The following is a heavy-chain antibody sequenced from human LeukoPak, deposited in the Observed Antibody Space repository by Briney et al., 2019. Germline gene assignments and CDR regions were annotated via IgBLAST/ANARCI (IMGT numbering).Heavy chain of an antibody. V-gene: IGHV4-39*07. D-gene: IGHD3-22*01. CDR3: ARDYYDSSGYLPGSHDAFDI. Sequence: PSETLSLTCTVSGGSISSSSYYWGWIRQPPGKGLEWIGEINHSGSTNYNPSLKSRVTISVDTSKNQFSLKLSSVTAADTAVYYCARDYYDSSGYLPGSHDAFDIWGQGTMVTVSP. CDR2: INHSGST. CDR1: GGSISSSSYY. J-gene: IGHJ3*02.